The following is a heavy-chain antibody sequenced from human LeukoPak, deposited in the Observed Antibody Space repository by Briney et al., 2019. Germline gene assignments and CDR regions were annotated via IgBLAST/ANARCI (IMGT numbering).Heavy chain of an antibody. D-gene: IGHD2-21*02. V-gene: IGHV3-49*03. Sequence: GGSLRLSCSASGFTFGDYAMSWFRQAPGKRLEWVSFIRSKAYGETTVYAAPVRGRFTISRDDSKGIAYLQINSLKIEDTAVYYCAREAQHGDFYNPFDYWGQGTLITVSS. J-gene: IGHJ4*02. CDR1: GFTFGDYA. CDR2: IRSKAYGETT. CDR3: AREAQHGDFYNPFDY.